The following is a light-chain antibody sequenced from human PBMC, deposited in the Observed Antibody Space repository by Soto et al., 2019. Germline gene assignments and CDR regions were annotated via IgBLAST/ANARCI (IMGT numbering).Light chain of an antibody. CDR2: DAS. CDR3: QQRRDCPLT. Sequence: EIVLTQSPATLSLSPGDRATLSCRASQSVASYLAWYQQKPGQAPRLLIYDASNRDTGIPARFTGSGSGTDFTLTISSLEPEDFAVYYCQQRRDCPLTFGGGTKVEIK. V-gene: IGKV3-11*01. CDR1: QSVASY. J-gene: IGKJ4*01.